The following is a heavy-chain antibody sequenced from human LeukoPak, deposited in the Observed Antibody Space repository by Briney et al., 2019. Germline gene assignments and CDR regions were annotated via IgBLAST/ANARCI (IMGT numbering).Heavy chain of an antibody. Sequence: GGSLRLSCAASGFTFSSYAMHWVRQAPGKGLEYVSAISSNGGSTYYANSVKGRFTIYRDNSKNTLYLQMGSLRAEDMAVYYCARVGATFTSYYYYYMDVWGKGTTVTVSS. CDR1: GFTFSSYA. J-gene: IGHJ6*03. V-gene: IGHV3-64*01. CDR2: ISSNGGST. CDR3: ARVGATFTSYYYYYMDV. D-gene: IGHD1-26*01.